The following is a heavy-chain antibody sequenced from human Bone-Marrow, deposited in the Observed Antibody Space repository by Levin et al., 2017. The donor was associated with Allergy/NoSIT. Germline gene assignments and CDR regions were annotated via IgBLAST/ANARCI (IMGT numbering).Heavy chain of an antibody. V-gene: IGHV4-30-4*01. Sequence: SQTLSLTCTVSGGSIGSGDSYWSWIRQPPGKDLEWIGHIYYRGSTTYNPSLKSRLAMSVDTSKNQFSLNLNSVTAADTAVYFCARVGGSAIVTNYFDFWGPGILVTVSS. CDR1: GGSIGSGDSY. CDR2: IYYRGST. D-gene: IGHD5-18*01. J-gene: IGHJ4*02. CDR3: ARVGGSAIVTNYFDF.